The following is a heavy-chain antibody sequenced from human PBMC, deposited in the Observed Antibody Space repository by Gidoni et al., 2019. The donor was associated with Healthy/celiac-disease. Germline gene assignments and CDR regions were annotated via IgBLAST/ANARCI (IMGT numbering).Heavy chain of an antibody. CDR1: GRTVSSYA. CDR2: ISPIFGTA. Sequence: QVQLVQPGAEVKKPVSSATVSCKASGRTVSSYAISWVRQAPGRGLEWMGGISPIFGTANYAQKFQGRVTMTADKSRSTGYMERSSLGSEDTAVYYCATYSGSYSVDYWGQGTLVTGSS. D-gene: IGHD1-26*01. CDR3: ATYSGSYSVDY. V-gene: IGHV1-69*06. J-gene: IGHJ4*02.